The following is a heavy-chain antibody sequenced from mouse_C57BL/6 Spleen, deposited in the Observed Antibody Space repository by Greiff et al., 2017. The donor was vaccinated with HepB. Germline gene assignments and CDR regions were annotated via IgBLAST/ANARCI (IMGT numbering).Heavy chain of an antibody. J-gene: IGHJ1*03. D-gene: IGHD2-5*01. V-gene: IGHV1-52*01. CDR2: IDPSDSET. CDR1: GYTFTSYW. Sequence: QVQLQQPGAELVRPGSSVKLSCKASGYTFTSYWMHWVKQRPIQGLEWIGNIDPSDSETHYNQKFKDKATLTVDKSSSTAYMQLSSLTSEDSAVYYCARGGYYSNHWYFDVWGTGTTVTVSS. CDR3: ARGGYYSNHWYFDV.